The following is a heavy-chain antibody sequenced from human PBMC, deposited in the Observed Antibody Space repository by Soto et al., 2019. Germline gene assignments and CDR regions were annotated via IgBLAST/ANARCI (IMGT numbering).Heavy chain of an antibody. CDR2: ISYDGSNK. Sequence: HGGSLRLSCAASGFTFSSYAMHWVRQAPGKGLEWVAVISYDGSNKYYADSVKGRFTIPRDNSKNTLYLQMNSLRAEDTAVYYCARVSSSSWYWFDPWGQGTLVTVSS. D-gene: IGHD6-13*01. J-gene: IGHJ5*02. V-gene: IGHV3-30-3*01. CDR3: ARVSSSSWYWFDP. CDR1: GFTFSSYA.